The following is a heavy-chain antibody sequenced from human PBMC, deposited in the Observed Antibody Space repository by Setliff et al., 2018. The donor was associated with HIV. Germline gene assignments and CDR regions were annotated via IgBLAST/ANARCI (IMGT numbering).Heavy chain of an antibody. V-gene: IGHV3-23*01. D-gene: IGHD3-22*01. CDR1: GFSFNKAW. J-gene: IGHJ3*02. CDR3: AKGFYYDTGDGRVRAFDI. CDR2: ISDTGDYT. Sequence: PGGSLRLSCALSGFSFNKAWMNWVRQAPGKGLEWVSAISDTGDYTYHADSVRGRFTISRDNSKNTLSLQMSSLRAEDTAVYFCAKGFYYDTGDGRVRAFDIWGQGTMVTVSS.